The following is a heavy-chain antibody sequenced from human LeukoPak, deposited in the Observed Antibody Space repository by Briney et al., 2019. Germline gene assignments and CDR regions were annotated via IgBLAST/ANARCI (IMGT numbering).Heavy chain of an antibody. CDR1: GGSFSPYY. D-gene: IGHD2-21*02. CDR3: ARGGFYCGGDCYVDY. Sequence: TSETLSLTCAVYGGSFSPYYCSWIRQRPGKGVEWIGEINNSGSTNYNPSLKRRVNISVDTSKKQFSLRLSSVTAADTAVYSCARGGFYCGGDCYVDYWGQGTLVTVSS. V-gene: IGHV4-34*01. J-gene: IGHJ4*02. CDR2: INNSGST.